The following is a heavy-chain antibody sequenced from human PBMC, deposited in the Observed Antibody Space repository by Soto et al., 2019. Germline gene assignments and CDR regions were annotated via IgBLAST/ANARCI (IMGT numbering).Heavy chain of an antibody. Sequence: EVQLVESGGGLVKPGGSLRLSCAASGFTFSSYSMNWVRQAPGKGLEWVSSISSSSSYIYYAASVKGRFTISRDNANNSLYLQMNSLSAEDTAVYYCARDPSGYDFPPEPDYYYYYMDVWGKGTTVIVSS. CDR1: GFTFSSYS. J-gene: IGHJ6*03. CDR2: ISSSSSYI. D-gene: IGHD5-12*01. V-gene: IGHV3-21*01. CDR3: ARDPSGYDFPPEPDYYYYYMDV.